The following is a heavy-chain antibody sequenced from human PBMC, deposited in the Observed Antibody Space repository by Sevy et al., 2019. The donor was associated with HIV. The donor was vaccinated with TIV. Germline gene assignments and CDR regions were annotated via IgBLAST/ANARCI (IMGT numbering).Heavy chain of an antibody. V-gene: IGHV4-61*01. CDR2: IYYSGST. CDR1: GGSVSSGSYY. Sequence: SETLSLTCTVSGGSVSSGSYYWSWIRQPPGKGLEWIGYIYYSGSTNYNPSLKSRVTISVDTSKNQFSLKLSSVTAAETAVYYCARGLERQREFYYYYGMDVWGQGTTVTVSS. CDR3: ARGLERQREFYYYYGMDV. J-gene: IGHJ6*02. D-gene: IGHD1-1*01.